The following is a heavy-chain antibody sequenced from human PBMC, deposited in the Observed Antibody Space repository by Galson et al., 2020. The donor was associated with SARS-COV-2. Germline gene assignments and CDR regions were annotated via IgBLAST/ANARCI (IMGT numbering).Heavy chain of an antibody. J-gene: IGHJ5*02. CDR3: ARLVSYDYVESFWFDP. CDR1: GGSISSSSYY. V-gene: IGHV4-39*01. CDR2: IYYSGST. Sequence: SQTLSLTCTVSGGSISSSSYYWGWIRQPPGKGLEWIGSIYYSGSTYYNPSLKSRVTISVDTSKNQFSLKLSSVTAADTAVYYCARLVSYDYVESFWFDPWGQGTLVTVSS. D-gene: IGHD5-12*01.